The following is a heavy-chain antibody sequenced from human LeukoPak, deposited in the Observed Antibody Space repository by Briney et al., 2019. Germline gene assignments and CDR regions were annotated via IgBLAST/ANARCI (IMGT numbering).Heavy chain of an antibody. Sequence: GGSLRLSCAASGFTFRSYGMSWVRHAPGEGLQCVSTMSATGSDIHHAGSVKGRFTISRDNSKNTLYLQMNSLRAEDTAVYYCAKDLVTWAAGNWYFDLWGRGTLVTVSS. J-gene: IGHJ2*01. D-gene: IGHD2-21*02. CDR3: AKDLVTWAAGNWYFDL. V-gene: IGHV3-23*01. CDR2: MSATGSDI. CDR1: GFTFRSYG.